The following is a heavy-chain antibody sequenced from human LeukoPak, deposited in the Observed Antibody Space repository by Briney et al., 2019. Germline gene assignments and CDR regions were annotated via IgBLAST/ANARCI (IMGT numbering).Heavy chain of an antibody. CDR3: ATYGDYPFDY. D-gene: IGHD4-17*01. CDR2: ISAYNGDT. Sequence: ASVTVSFTSSAYTFTSYGISWVRQAPGQGLEWMGWISAYNGDTNYAQKLQGRVTMTTDTSTSTAYMELRSLRSDDTAVYYCATYGDYPFDYWGQGTLVTVSS. V-gene: IGHV1-18*01. J-gene: IGHJ4*02. CDR1: AYTFTSYG.